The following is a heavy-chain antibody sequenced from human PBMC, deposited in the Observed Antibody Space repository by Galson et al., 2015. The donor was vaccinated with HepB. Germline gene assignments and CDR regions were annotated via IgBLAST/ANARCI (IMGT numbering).Heavy chain of an antibody. CDR2: IYPDDSDT. D-gene: IGHD4-23*01. CDR1: GYSFNNYW. CDR3: VRRGVGTGHESDY. J-gene: IGHJ4*02. Sequence: QSGAEVKKPGESLKISCKGSGYSFNNYWIGWVRQMPGKALEWMGIIYPDDSDTRYSPSFQGQVTVSADKSISTAYLQWRSLKASDTAMYYCVRRGVGTGHESDYWGQGTLVTVSS. V-gene: IGHV5-51*03.